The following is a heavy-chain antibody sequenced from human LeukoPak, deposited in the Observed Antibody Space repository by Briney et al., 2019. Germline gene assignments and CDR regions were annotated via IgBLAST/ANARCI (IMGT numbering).Heavy chain of an antibody. D-gene: IGHD3-10*01. V-gene: IGHV3-7*01. CDR3: ARDLSPVVRASPMGY. CDR1: GFTFSSYW. CDR2: INQDGGEK. Sequence: GGSLRLSCAASGFTFSSYWMTWVRQAPGKGLEWVANINQDGGEKYYVDSVKGRFTISRDNAKNSLYLQMNSLRAEDTAVYYCARDLSPVVRASPMGYWGQGTPVTASS. J-gene: IGHJ4*02.